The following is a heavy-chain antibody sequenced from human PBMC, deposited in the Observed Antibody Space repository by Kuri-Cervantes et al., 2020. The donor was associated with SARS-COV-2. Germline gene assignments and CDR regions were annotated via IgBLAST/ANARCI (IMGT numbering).Heavy chain of an antibody. J-gene: IGHJ5*02. CDR3: ARERGVIPAGLGWFDP. Sequence: GGSLRLSCAASGFAFSSSSINWVRQAPGKGLEWVSYISSGSNSIYYADSVKGRFTISRDNPKNSLYLQMNSLRVEDTAVYYCARERGVIPAGLGWFDPWGQGTLVTVSS. V-gene: IGHV3-48*01. CDR1: GFAFSSSS. CDR2: ISSGSNSI. D-gene: IGHD2-2*01.